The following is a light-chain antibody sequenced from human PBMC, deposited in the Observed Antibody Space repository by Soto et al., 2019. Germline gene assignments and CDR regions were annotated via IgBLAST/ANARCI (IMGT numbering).Light chain of an antibody. V-gene: IGKV3-11*01. CDR1: QSVSTY. CDR2: DAS. CDR3: QQRRNWPGA. Sequence: EIVLTQSPATLSLSPGERATLSCRASQSVSTYLAWYQQKPGQAPRLLIYDASTRATGIPARFSGSGSGTDFTLTINSLAPEDFAVYYCQQRRNWPGAFGPGTKLDIK. J-gene: IGKJ3*01.